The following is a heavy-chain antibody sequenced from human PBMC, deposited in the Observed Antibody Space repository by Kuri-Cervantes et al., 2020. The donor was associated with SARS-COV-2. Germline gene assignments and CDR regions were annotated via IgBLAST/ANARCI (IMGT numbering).Heavy chain of an antibody. Sequence: ASVKVSCKAFGYSFSDHYMYWVRQAPGQGLEWMGIINPSGGSTSYAQKFQGRVTMTRDTSTSTVYMELSNLRSEDTAVYYCARGVDCTSITCDAAWGYYYYYMDVWGKGTTVTVSS. CDR1: GYSFSDHY. J-gene: IGHJ6*03. CDR2: INPSGGST. V-gene: IGHV1-46*01. D-gene: IGHD2-2*01. CDR3: ARGVDCTSITCDAAWGYYYYYMDV.